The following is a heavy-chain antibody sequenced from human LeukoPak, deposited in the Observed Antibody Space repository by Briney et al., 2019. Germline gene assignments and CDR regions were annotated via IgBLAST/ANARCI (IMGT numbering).Heavy chain of an antibody. CDR3: ASLIPPGWYTQAAAGTGIFDY. D-gene: IGHD6-13*01. Sequence: GASVKVSCRASGYSFTAYYMHWVRQAPGQGLEWMGWINPKTGDTNYAQKFQGRVTMTGDTSITTGYMELNRLTSDDTAVYYCASLIPPGWYTQAAAGTGIFDYWGQRTLVTVSS. CDR2: INPKTGDT. V-gene: IGHV1-2*02. CDR1: GYSFTAYY. J-gene: IGHJ4*02.